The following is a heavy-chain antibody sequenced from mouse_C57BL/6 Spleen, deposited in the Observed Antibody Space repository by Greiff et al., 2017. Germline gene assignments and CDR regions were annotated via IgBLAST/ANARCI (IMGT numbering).Heavy chain of an antibody. CDR1: GYAFSSSW. J-gene: IGHJ4*01. D-gene: IGHD1-1*01. CDR2: IYPGDGDT. CDR3: ARDYYGSPGAMDY. Sequence: QVQLKESGPELVKPGASVKISCKASGYAFSSSWMNWVKQRPGKGLEWIGRIYPGDGDTNYNGKFKGKATLTADKSSSTAYMQLSSLTSEDSAVYFCARDYYGSPGAMDYWGQGTSVTVSS. V-gene: IGHV1-82*01.